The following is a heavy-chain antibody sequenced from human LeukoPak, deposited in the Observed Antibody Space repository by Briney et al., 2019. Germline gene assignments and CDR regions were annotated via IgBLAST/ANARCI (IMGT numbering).Heavy chain of an antibody. J-gene: IGHJ4*02. Sequence: SQTLSLTCAITGDSVSSNSAAWNWIRQSPSRGLEWLGRTYYRSKWYNDHAVSVKSRITINPDTSKNQFSLQLNPVTPEDTAVYYCARDLIGLELRGFDYWGQGTLVTVSS. CDR3: ARDLIGLELRGFDY. V-gene: IGHV6-1*01. CDR2: TYYRSKWYN. CDR1: GDSVSSNSAA. D-gene: IGHD1-7*01.